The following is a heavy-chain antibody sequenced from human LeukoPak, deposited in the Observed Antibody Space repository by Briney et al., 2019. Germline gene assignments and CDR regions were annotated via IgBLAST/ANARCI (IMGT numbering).Heavy chain of an antibody. Sequence: SETLSLTCTVSGGSISSYYWSWLRQPPGKGLEGIGYIYYSGSTNYNPSLTSRGTISVDTSKKKFSLKLSSVTAADTAVYYCAPYYNIVVVPADAFDIWGQGTIVTVSS. V-gene: IGHV4-59*01. J-gene: IGHJ3*02. CDR1: GGSISSYY. D-gene: IGHD2-2*01. CDR2: IYYSGST. CDR3: APYYNIVVVPADAFDI.